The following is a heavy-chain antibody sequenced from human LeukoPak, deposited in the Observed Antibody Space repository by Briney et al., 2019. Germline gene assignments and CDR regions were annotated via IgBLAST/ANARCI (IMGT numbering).Heavy chain of an antibody. D-gene: IGHD3-22*01. V-gene: IGHV4-61*08. CDR3: ARVSKQYYYDSSGYYYAAFDI. CDR1: GGSISSGDYY. CDR2: IYYSGST. Sequence: SETLSLTCTVSGGSISSGDYYWSWIRQPPGKGLEWIGYIYYSGSTNYNPSLKSRVTISVDTSNNQFSLKLSSVTAADTAVYYCARVSKQYYYDSSGYYYAAFDIWGQGTMVTVSS. J-gene: IGHJ3*02.